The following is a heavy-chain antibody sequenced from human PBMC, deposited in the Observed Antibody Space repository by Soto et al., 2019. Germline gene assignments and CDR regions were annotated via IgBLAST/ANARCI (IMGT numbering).Heavy chain of an antibody. D-gene: IGHD6-19*01. J-gene: IGHJ5*02. Sequence: PGGSLRLSCAASGFTFSSYSMNWVRQAPGKGLEWVSSISSSSSYIYYADSVKGRFTISRDNAKNSLYLQMNSLRAEDTAVYYCARTVAGIFRFDPWGQGTLVTVSS. CDR1: GFTFSSYS. CDR2: ISSSSSYI. CDR3: ARTVAGIFRFDP. V-gene: IGHV3-21*01.